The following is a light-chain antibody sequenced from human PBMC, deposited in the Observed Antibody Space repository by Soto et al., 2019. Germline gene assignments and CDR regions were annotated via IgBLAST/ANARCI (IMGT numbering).Light chain of an antibody. CDR1: SSDVGSYNL. CDR2: EGS. CDR3: CSYAGSSTLV. J-gene: IGLJ2*01. V-gene: IGLV2-23*01. Sequence: QSALTQPASVSGSPGQSITISCTGTSSDVGSYNLVSWYQQHPGKAPKLMMYEGSKRPSGVSNRFSGSKSGNTASLTISGLQAEDEADYYCCSYAGSSTLVFGGGTKLTV.